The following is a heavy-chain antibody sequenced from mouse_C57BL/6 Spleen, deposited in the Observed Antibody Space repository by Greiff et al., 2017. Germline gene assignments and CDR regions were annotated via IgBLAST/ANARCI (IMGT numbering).Heavy chain of an antibody. CDR1: GYTFTSYW. Sequence: QVQLQQPGAELVKPGASVKMSCKASGYTFTSYWITWVKQRPGQGLEWIGDIYPGSGSTNYNEKFKSKATLTVDTSSSTAYMQLSSLTSEDSAVYYCAREVYDGYPYYAMDYWGQGTSVTVSS. D-gene: IGHD2-3*01. CDR3: AREVYDGYPYYAMDY. V-gene: IGHV1-55*01. CDR2: IYPGSGST. J-gene: IGHJ4*01.